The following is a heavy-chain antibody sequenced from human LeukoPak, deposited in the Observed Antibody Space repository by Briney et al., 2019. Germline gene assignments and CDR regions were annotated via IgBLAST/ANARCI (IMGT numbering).Heavy chain of an antibody. CDR1: GYTFTGYY. CDR3: ARGAYGDI. V-gene: IGHV1-18*01. Sequence: GASVKVSCKTSGYTFTGYYLHWVRQAPGQGLEWMGWISTQSGDTNYAQKVQGRLTLTADRSTNTAYMELRSLRSDDTAVYYCARGAYGDIWGQGTMVTVSS. CDR2: ISTQSGDT. J-gene: IGHJ4*02. D-gene: IGHD3-9*01.